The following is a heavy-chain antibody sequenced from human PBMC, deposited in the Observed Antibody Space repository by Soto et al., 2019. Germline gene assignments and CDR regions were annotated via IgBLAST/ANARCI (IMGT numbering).Heavy chain of an antibody. D-gene: IGHD3-9*01. CDR3: ARATRDDYDILTGYLTRNDAFDI. Sequence: SVKVSCKASVGTFSSYAISWVRQAPGQGLEWMGGIIPIFGTANYAQKFQGRVTITADESTSTAYMELSSLRSEDTAVYYCARATRDDYDILTGYLTRNDAFDIWGQGTMVTVSS. CDR1: VGTFSSYA. V-gene: IGHV1-69*13. CDR2: IIPIFGTA. J-gene: IGHJ3*02.